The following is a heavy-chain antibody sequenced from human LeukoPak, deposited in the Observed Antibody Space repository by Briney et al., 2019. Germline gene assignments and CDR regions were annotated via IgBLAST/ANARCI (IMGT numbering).Heavy chain of an antibody. CDR1: GHTFTSYY. D-gene: IGHD6-19*01. Sequence: GASVEVSCKASGHTFTSYYMHWVRQAPGQGLEWMGIINPSSGSTSYAQKFQGRVTMTRDTSTSTVYMELSSLRSEDTAVYYCARKSRVAATDFDYWGQGTLVTVSS. V-gene: IGHV1-46*01. CDR3: ARKSRVAATDFDY. J-gene: IGHJ4*02. CDR2: INPSSGST.